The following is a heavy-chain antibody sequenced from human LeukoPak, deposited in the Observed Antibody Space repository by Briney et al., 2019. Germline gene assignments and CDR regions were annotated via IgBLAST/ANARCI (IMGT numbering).Heavy chain of an antibody. V-gene: IGHV3-74*01. Sequence: GGSLRLSCAASGFSFSSSWMHWVRQGPGKGLVSVSRIKGDGTSTTYADSVKGRFTISRDNAENTLYLQMNSLRAEDTAIYYCARGLTALPRSTFDSWGQGTLVTVSS. CDR3: ARGLTALPRSTFDS. D-gene: IGHD2-2*01. CDR1: GFSFSSSW. J-gene: IGHJ4*02. CDR2: IKGDGTST.